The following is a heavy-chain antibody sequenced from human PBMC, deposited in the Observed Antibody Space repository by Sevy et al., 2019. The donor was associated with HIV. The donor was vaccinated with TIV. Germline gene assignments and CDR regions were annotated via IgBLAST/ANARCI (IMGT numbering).Heavy chain of an antibody. D-gene: IGHD6-25*01. CDR1: DDSINSYY. J-gene: IGHJ4*02. CDR2: IYNNIGST. V-gene: IGHV4-59*08. CDR3: AGGAVVRVKAAAPVLDF. Sequence: SEPLSLTCTVSDDSINSYYWSWIRQPPGKGLEWIGYIYNNIGSTIYSPALTSRVTISVDTSKNQFSLKLTPMTPADPAVYYCAGGAVVRVKAAAPVLDFWGQGSLVTVSS.